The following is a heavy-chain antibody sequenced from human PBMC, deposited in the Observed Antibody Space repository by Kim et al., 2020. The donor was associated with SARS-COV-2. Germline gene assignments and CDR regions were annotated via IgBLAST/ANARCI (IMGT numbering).Heavy chain of an antibody. CDR3: ARETYYYDSSGYYFHYYYGRDV. CDR2: IYYSGST. D-gene: IGHD3-22*01. Sequence: SETLSLTCTVSGGSVSSGSYYWSWIRQPPGKGLDWIGYIYYSGSTNYNPSLKSRVTISVDTSKNQFSLKLSSVTAADTAVYYCARETYYYDSSGYYFHYYYGRDVWGQGTTVTVSS. V-gene: IGHV4-61*01. J-gene: IGHJ6*02. CDR1: GGSVSSGSYY.